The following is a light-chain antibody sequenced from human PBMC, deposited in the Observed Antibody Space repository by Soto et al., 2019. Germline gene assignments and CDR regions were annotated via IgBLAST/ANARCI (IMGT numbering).Light chain of an antibody. J-gene: IGKJ4*01. V-gene: IGKV4-1*01. CDR1: QSVLWSNNKNY. Sequence: DFVMTQSPDSLTVSLGERATINCKSSQSVLWSNNKNYLAWYQQKPGQSPKLLIYWASTRESGVPDRFSGSGSGTDFTLTISSLQAEDVSVYYCQQYYSTPLPFGGGTKVEIK. CDR3: QQYYSTPLP. CDR2: WAS.